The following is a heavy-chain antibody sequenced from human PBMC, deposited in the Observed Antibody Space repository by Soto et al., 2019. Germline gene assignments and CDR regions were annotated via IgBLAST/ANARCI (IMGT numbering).Heavy chain of an antibody. J-gene: IGHJ6*02. CDR2: INPSGGST. D-gene: IGHD3-3*01. CDR1: GYTFTSYY. Sequence: QVQLVQSGAEVKKPGASVKVSCKASGYTFTSYYMHWVRQAPGQGLEWMGIINPSGGSTSYAQKSQSRVTMTRDTSTSTVYMELSSLGSDDTAVYYCARESGVWSGLYGMDVWGQGTTVTVSS. V-gene: IGHV1-46*01. CDR3: ARESGVWSGLYGMDV.